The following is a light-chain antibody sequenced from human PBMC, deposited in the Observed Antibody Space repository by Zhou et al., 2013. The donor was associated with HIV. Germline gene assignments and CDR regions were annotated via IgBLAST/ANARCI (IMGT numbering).Light chain of an antibody. CDR1: QSVSTY. Sequence: EIVLTQSPATLSLSPGERATLSCRASQSVSTYLAWYQQKPGQAPRLLIYDASNRATGIPARFSGSGSGTDFTLTISSLEPEDFAVYYCQQRSNRPFGGGTKVEDQT. CDR2: DAS. CDR3: QQRSNRP. J-gene: IGKJ4*01. V-gene: IGKV3-11*01.